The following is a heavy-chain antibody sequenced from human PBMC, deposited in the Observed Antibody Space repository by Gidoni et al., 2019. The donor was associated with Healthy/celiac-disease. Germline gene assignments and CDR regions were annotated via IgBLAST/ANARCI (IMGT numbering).Heavy chain of an antibody. Sequence: QVQLVESGGGVVQPGRSLRLHCAASGFTFSSYAMHWVRQAPGKGLEWVAVISYDGSNKYYSDSVKGRFTISKDNSKNTLYLQMNSLRAEDTAVYYCARGGGTPFGYWGQGTLVTVSS. V-gene: IGHV3-30-3*01. D-gene: IGHD3-3*01. CDR2: ISYDGSNK. CDR1: GFTFSSYA. CDR3: ARGGGTPFGY. J-gene: IGHJ4*02.